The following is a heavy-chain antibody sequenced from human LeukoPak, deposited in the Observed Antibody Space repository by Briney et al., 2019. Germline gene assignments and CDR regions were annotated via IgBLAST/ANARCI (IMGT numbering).Heavy chain of an antibody. D-gene: IGHD5-24*01. J-gene: IGHJ3*02. CDR3: AKVGWLQGALYAFDI. V-gene: IGHV3-23*01. CDR2: ISGSGGST. CDR1: EFTFSSYA. Sequence: GGSLRLSCAASEFTFSSYAMSWVRQAPGKGLEWVSAISGSGGSTYYADSVKGRFTISRDNSKNTLYLQMNSLRAEDTAVYYCAKVGWLQGALYAFDIWGRGTMVTVSS.